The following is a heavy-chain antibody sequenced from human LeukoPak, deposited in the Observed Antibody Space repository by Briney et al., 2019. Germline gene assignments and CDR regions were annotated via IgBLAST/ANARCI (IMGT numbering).Heavy chain of an antibody. CDR3: AKAPLYYYGLFGP. J-gene: IGHJ5*02. D-gene: IGHD3-10*01. V-gene: IGHV4-39*01. CDR2: IYYSGST. CDR1: GGSTSSSSYY. Sequence: SETLSLTCTVSGGSTSSSSYYWGWIRQPPGKGLECIGSIYYSGSTYYNPSLKSRVTISVDTSKNQFSLKLSSVTAADTAVYYCAKAPLYYYGLFGPWGQGTLVTVSS.